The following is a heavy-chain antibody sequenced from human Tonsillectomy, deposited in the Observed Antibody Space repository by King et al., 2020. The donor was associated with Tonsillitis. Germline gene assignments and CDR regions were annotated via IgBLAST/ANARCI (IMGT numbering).Heavy chain of an antibody. CDR2: IYYSGST. D-gene: IGHD2-15*01. J-gene: IGHJ5*02. CDR3: ARVPIVVVVAAIYDENWFDP. Sequence: QMQLQESGPGLVKPSQTLSLTCTVSGGSISSGGYHWSWIRQHPGKGLEWIGYIYYSGSTYYNPSLKSRVTISVDTSKNQFSLKLSSVTAADTAVYYCARVPIVVVVAAIYDENWFDPWGQGTLVTVSS. CDR1: GGSISSGGYH. V-gene: IGHV4-31*03.